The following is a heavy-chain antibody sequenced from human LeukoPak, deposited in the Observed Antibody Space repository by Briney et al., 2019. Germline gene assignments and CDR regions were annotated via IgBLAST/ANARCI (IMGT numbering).Heavy chain of an antibody. J-gene: IGHJ3*02. CDR1: GFTFSTYA. CDR3: ARARSSYGYGDAFDI. D-gene: IGHD5-18*01. V-gene: IGHV3-30*04. Sequence: GGSLRLSCAASGFTFSTYAMHWVRQAPGKGLEWVAVISYDGSSKYYADSVKGRFTISRDNSKNTLYLQMNSLRAEDTAVYYCARARSSYGYGDAFDIWGRGTLVTVSS. CDR2: ISYDGSSK.